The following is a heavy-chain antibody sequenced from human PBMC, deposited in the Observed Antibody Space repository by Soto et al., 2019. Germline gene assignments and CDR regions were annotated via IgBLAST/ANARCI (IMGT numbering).Heavy chain of an antibody. Sequence: GGSLRLSCAASGFTFSSYAMSWVRQAPGKGLEWVSAISGSGGSTYYADSVKGRFTISRDNSKNTLYLQMNSLRAEDTAVYYCANNGIVVVPADIGDYWGQGALVTVSS. V-gene: IGHV3-23*01. D-gene: IGHD2-2*02. CDR3: ANNGIVVVPADIGDY. CDR1: GFTFSSYA. CDR2: ISGSGGST. J-gene: IGHJ4*02.